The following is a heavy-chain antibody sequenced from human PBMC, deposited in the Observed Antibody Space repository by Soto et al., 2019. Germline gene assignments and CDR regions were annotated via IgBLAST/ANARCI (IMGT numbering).Heavy chain of an antibody. J-gene: IGHJ6*03. CDR2: INSDGSST. V-gene: IGHV3-74*01. Sequence: PGGSLRLSCAASGFTFSSYWMHWVRQAPGKGLVWVSRINSDGSSTSYAGSVKGRFTISRDNAKNTLYLQMNSLRAEDTAVYYCATDSSGWDVYYYYYMDVWGKGTTVTVSS. CDR1: GFTFSSYW. CDR3: ATDSSGWDVYYYYYMDV. D-gene: IGHD6-19*01.